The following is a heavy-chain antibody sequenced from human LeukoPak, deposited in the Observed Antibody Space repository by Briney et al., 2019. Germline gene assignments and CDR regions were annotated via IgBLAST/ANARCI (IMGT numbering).Heavy chain of an antibody. Sequence: SETLTLPCAVSGDSISSWSYYWGWIRQPPGKGLEWIGNIYYSGSTYYNPSLNSRVTISVDSSKNQFSLKLSSVTAADTAVYYCARRGHLLCPPTQAFYSWGQGKLFTVSS. CDR3: ARRGHLLCPPTQAFYS. J-gene: IGHJ4*02. CDR1: GDSISSWSYY. D-gene: IGHD2-21*01. CDR2: IYYSGST. V-gene: IGHV4-39*01.